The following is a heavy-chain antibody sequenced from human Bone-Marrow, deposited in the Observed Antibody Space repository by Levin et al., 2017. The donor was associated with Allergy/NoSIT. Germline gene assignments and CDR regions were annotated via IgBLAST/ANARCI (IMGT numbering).Heavy chain of an antibody. CDR3: ARQSWGSGSRYNWFDP. D-gene: IGHD3-10*01. CDR2: INPSGGST. Sequence: GASVKVSCKASGYTFTSYYMHWVRQAPGQGLEWMGIINPSGGSTSYAQKFQGRVTMTRDTSTSTVYMELSSLRSEDTAVYYCARQSWGSGSRYNWFDPWGQGTLVTVSS. CDR1: GYTFTSYY. V-gene: IGHV1-46*01. J-gene: IGHJ5*02.